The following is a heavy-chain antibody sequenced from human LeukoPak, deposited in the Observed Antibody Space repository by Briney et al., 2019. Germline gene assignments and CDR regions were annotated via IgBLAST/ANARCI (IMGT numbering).Heavy chain of an antibody. CDR3: AKGSQATSSGWADY. V-gene: IGHV3-9*01. J-gene: IGHJ4*02. CDR1: GFTFSSYA. Sequence: GGSLRLSCAASGFTFSSYAMHWVRQAPGKGLEWVSGISWNGGSIGYADSVKGRFTISRDNAKNSLYLQMNSLRPEDTALYYCAKGSQATSSGWADYWGQGTLVTVSS. CDR2: ISWNGGSI. D-gene: IGHD6-19*01.